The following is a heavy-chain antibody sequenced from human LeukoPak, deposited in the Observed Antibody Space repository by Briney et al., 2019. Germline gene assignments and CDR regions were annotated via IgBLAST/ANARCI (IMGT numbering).Heavy chain of an antibody. Sequence: SETLSLTCTVSNGSIRSHFWTWVRQPPGKGLEWIGYIYYSGSTNYNPSLKSRVTISVDTSKNQFSLKLSSVTAADTAVYYCARVEARVNAFDIWGQGTMVTVSS. CDR3: ARVEARVNAFDI. CDR1: NGSIRSHF. D-gene: IGHD6-6*01. V-gene: IGHV4-59*11. CDR2: IYYSGST. J-gene: IGHJ3*02.